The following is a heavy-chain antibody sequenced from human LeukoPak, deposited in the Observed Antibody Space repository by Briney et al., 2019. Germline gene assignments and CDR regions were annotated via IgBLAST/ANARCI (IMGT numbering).Heavy chain of an antibody. V-gene: IGHV1-2*02. J-gene: IGHJ4*02. CDR1: GYTFTGYY. D-gene: IGHD1-26*01. Sequence: ASVKVSCKASGYTFTGYYMHWVRQAPGQGLEWMGWINPNSGATDYAQNFQGRVTMTTDTSTNTAYMELRSLRSDDTAVYYCARGSKWEHLDYWGQGTLVTVSS. CDR3: ARGSKWEHLDY. CDR2: INPNSGAT.